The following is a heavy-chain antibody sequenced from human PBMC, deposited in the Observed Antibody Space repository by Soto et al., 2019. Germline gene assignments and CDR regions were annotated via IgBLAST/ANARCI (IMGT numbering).Heavy chain of an antibody. CDR3: ARDRYNWNYVDKYRFAS. D-gene: IGHD1-7*01. Sequence: PSEALSLTCAVYGGSFSGFYWSGFRQPPGKGLEWIGEINHSGGTNYNPSLKSRVTISVDTSKNQFSLKLSSVTAADTAVYYCARDRYNWNYVDKYRFASWGQGILVTGSS. CDR1: GGSFSGFY. V-gene: IGHV4-34*01. CDR2: INHSGGT. J-gene: IGHJ5*01.